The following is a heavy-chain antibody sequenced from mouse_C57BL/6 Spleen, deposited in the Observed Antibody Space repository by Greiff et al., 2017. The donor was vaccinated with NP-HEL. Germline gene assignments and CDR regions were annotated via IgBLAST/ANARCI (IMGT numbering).Heavy chain of an antibody. Sequence: QVQLQQSGAELVKPGASVKLSCKASGYTFTEYTIHWVKQRSGQGLEWIGWFYPGSGSIKYNEKFKDKATLTADKSSSTVYMELSRLTSDDSAVYFCARHEDYYGSSYNYAMDYWGQGTSVTVSS. V-gene: IGHV1-62-2*01. CDR2: FYPGSGSI. D-gene: IGHD1-1*01. CDR1: GYTFTEYT. J-gene: IGHJ4*01. CDR3: ARHEDYYGSSYNYAMDY.